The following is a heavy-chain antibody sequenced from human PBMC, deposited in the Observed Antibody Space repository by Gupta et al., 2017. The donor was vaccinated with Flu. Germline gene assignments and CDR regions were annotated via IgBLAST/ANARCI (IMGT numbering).Heavy chain of an antibody. J-gene: IGHJ6*02. D-gene: IGHD1-26*01. CDR3: ARDRGHSLVGASLGV. CDR1: GYTFNTYG. V-gene: IGHV1-18*01. Sequence: QFQLVQSGAEVKTPGASVKVSCKGSGYTFNTYGISWVRQPPGQGLEWMGWISAYNGNTNYAQKLQGRVTMTTDTSTSTAYMELRSLKSDDTAVYYCARDRGHSLVGASLGVWGQGTTVTVSS. CDR2: ISAYNGNT.